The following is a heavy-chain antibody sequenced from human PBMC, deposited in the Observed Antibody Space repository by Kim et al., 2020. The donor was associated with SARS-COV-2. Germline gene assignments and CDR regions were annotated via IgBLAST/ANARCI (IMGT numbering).Heavy chain of an antibody. D-gene: IGHD2-15*01. V-gene: IGHV1-46*01. Sequence: ASVKVSCKASGYTFTSYYMHWVRQAPGQGLEWMGIINPSGGSTSYAQKFQGRVTMTRDTSTSTVYMELSSLRSEDTAVYYCARGRVIGYCSGGSCSVGYWGQGTLVTVSS. CDR2: INPSGGST. CDR3: ARGRVIGYCSGGSCSVGY. CDR1: GYTFTSYY. J-gene: IGHJ4*02.